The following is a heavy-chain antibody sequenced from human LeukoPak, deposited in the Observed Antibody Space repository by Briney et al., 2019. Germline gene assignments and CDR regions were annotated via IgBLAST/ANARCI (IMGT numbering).Heavy chain of an antibody. CDR1: GFTFSSYA. D-gene: IGHD3-16*01. CDR3: ARGTPTLDY. J-gene: IGHJ4*02. CDR2: ISNTGRDT. V-gene: IGHV3-23*01. Sequence: PGGSLRLSCAASGFTFSSYAMNWVRQAPGKGLEWVSLISNTGRDTYYGHSVKGRFTISRDNSKDTLYLQMNTLSAEDTAVYYRARGTPTLDYWGQGTQVTVS.